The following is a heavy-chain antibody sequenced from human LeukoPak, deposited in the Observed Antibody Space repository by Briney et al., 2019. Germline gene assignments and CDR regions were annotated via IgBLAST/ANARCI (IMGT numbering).Heavy chain of an antibody. Sequence: GESLKISCKGSEYTFTSYWIGWVRQMSGKGLEWMGIIYPGDSDTRYNPSFQGQVTISADKSISTAYLQWSSLKASDTAMYYCARGDYDILTGYPTHDYWGQGTLVTVSS. CDR1: EYTFTSYW. CDR3: ARGDYDILTGYPTHDY. V-gene: IGHV5-51*01. D-gene: IGHD3-9*01. CDR2: IYPGDSDT. J-gene: IGHJ4*02.